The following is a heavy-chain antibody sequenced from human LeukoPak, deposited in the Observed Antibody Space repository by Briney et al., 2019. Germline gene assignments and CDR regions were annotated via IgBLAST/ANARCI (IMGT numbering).Heavy chain of an antibody. Sequence: GGSLRLSCEASGFTFSSYGMHWVRQAPGKGLEWVAFILYDGSNIHYGDSVKGRFTISRDNSKNTLYLQMNSLRVEDTAVYYCAKDGGTRDYYYYYYYGMDLWGQGTTVTVSS. V-gene: IGHV3-30*18. J-gene: IGHJ6*02. CDR1: GFTFSSYG. CDR2: ILYDGSNI. CDR3: AKDGGTRDYYYYYYYGMDL. D-gene: IGHD3-22*01.